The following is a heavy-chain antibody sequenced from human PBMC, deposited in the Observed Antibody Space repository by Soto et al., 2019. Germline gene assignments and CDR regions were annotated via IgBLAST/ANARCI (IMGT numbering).Heavy chain of an antibody. CDR3: ARGIATGQLDP. CDR1: GYAFTRYT. J-gene: IGHJ5*02. V-gene: IGHV1-3*01. D-gene: IGHD2-15*01. Sequence: ASVKVSCKASGYAFTRYTMNWVRQAPGQRLEWMGWINPDNGNTKSSQKFQDRVIITRDTSASTAYMDLSSLRSEDTAVYYCARGIATGQLDPWGQGTLVTVSS. CDR2: INPDNGNT.